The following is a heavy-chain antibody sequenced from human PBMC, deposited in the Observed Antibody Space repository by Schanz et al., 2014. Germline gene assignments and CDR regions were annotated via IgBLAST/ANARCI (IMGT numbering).Heavy chain of an antibody. V-gene: IGHV3-23*04. CDR2: ISDRGDGT. CDR1: GFTFSSNW. D-gene: IGHD3-22*01. J-gene: IGHJ4*02. Sequence: EVQLVESGGGLVQPGGSLRLSCAASGFTFSSNWMNWVRQAPGKGLEWVSGISDRGDGTNYGDSVRGRFTISRDNSKNTLYLQMNSLRTEDTAVYFCAKSYDTSGYSGFDYWGQGTLVTVSS. CDR3: AKSYDTSGYSGFDY.